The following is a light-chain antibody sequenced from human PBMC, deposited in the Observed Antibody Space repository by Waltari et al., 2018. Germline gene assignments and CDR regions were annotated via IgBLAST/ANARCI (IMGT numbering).Light chain of an antibody. J-gene: IGLJ2*01. CDR3: SPYTSSSTLVV. Sequence: QSALTQPASVSGSPGQSITISCTGTSSDVGGYNYVSWYQQHPGKAPKLMIYEVSNRPSGVSNRISGLQAEDEADYYCSPYTSSSTLVVFGGGTKLTVL. V-gene: IGLV2-14*01. CDR2: EVS. CDR1: SSDVGGYNY.